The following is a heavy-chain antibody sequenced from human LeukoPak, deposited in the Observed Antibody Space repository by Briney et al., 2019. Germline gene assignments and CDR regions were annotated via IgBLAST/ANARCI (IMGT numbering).Heavy chain of an antibody. D-gene: IGHD3-22*01. J-gene: IGHJ4*02. CDR1: GFTVSSNY. CDR3: ARAYESSGYRGLGYFDY. V-gene: IGHV4-39*01. Sequence: GSLRLSCAASGFTVSSNYMSWVRQPPGKGLEWIGSMYYSGSSYYNPSLKSRVTVSVDTSKNQFSLKLSSVTAADTAVFYCARAYESSGYRGLGYFDYWGQGTLVTVSS. CDR2: MYYSGSS.